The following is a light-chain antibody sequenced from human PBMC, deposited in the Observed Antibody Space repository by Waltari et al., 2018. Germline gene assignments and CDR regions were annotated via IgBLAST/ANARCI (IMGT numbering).Light chain of an antibody. CDR2: AAS. J-gene: IGKJ2*03. CDR3: QQDYATPYS. CDR1: QDINKD. V-gene: IGKV1-6*01. Sequence: IQMTQSPSSLSASVGDRVTVTCRASQDINKDISWYQQKPGKDPILLIYAASNLQRGVSSRFSGSGSGTDFTLTITSLQPEDVATFYCQQDYATPYSFGQGTKVEIK.